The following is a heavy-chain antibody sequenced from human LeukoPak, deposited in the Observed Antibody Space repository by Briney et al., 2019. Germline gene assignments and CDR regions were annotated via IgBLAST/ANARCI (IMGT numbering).Heavy chain of an antibody. Sequence: PGGSLRLSCADSGFTFSNFWMSWVRQVPGKGLEWVANINQDGTEKYYVDSVKGRFTISRDNAKTSLYLQMNSLRAEDTAVYYCARNYGSGKGYWGQGTLVTVSS. V-gene: IGHV3-7*03. CDR3: ARNYGSGKGY. CDR1: GFTFSNFW. D-gene: IGHD3-10*01. CDR2: INQDGTEK. J-gene: IGHJ4*02.